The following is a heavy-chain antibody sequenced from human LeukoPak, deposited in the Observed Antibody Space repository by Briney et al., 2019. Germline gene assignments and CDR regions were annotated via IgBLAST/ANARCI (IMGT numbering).Heavy chain of an antibody. CDR3: ARGGYYYDTTRCWFDP. CDR2: MNPNSGNT. V-gene: IGHV1-8*01. D-gene: IGHD3-22*01. J-gene: IGHJ5*02. CDR1: GYTFTSYD. Sequence: ASVKVSCKASGYTFTSYDINWVRQATGQGLEWMGWMNPNSGNTGYAQKFQGRVTMTRNTSISTAYMELSSLRSDDTAVYYCARGGYYYDTTRCWFDPWGQGTLVTVSS.